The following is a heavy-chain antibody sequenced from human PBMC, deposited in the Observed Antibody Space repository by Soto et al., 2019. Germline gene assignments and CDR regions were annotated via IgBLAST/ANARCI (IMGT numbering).Heavy chain of an antibody. CDR3: AKERGGSDDYSSSYPYYYYGMDV. V-gene: IGHV3-23*01. D-gene: IGHD6-6*01. CDR2: ISGSGGST. Sequence: GGSLRLSCAASGFTFSSYAMSWVRQAPGKGLEWVSAISGSGGSTYYADSVKGRFTISRDNSKNTLYLQMNSLRAEDTAVYYCAKERGGSDDYSSSYPYYYYGMDVWGQGTTVTVSS. J-gene: IGHJ6*02. CDR1: GFTFSSYA.